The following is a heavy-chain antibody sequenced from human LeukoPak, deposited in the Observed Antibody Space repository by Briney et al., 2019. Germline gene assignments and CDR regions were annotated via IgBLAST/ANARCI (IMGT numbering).Heavy chain of an antibody. CDR2: IYTSGST. CDR1: GGSISSYY. J-gene: IGHJ4*02. Sequence: SETLSLTCTVSGGSISSYYWSWIRQPAGKGLEWIGRIYTSGSTNYNPSLKSRVTMSVDTSKNQFPLKLSSVTAADTAVYYCARDFSGITMVRGVILPFDYWGQGTLVTVSS. V-gene: IGHV4-4*07. D-gene: IGHD3-10*01. CDR3: ARDFSGITMVRGVILPFDY.